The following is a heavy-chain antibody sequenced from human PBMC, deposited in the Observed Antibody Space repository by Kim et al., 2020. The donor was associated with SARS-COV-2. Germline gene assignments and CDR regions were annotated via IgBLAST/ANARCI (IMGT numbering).Heavy chain of an antibody. CDR3: ARVAYYDSSGYYFDY. Sequence: QGLTGRFVFSLDTSVSTAYLQISSLKAEDTAVYYCARVAYYDSSGYYFDYWGQGTLVTVSS. J-gene: IGHJ4*02. D-gene: IGHD3-22*01. V-gene: IGHV7-4-1*02.